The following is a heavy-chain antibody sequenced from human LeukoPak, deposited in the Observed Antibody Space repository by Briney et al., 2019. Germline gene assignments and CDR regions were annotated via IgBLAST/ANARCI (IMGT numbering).Heavy chain of an antibody. J-gene: IGHJ3*02. D-gene: IGHD5-24*01. CDR3: ARIRDGYNDAYDI. CDR1: GYTFTGHY. Sequence: GASVKVSCKASGYTFTGHYLHWVRQAPGQGLEWVGWINPKNGGSNYAQKFQGRVTMTRDTSTSTVYMELSSLRSEDTAIYYCARIRDGYNDAYDIWGQGTVVTVPS. V-gene: IGHV1-2*02. CDR2: INPKNGGS.